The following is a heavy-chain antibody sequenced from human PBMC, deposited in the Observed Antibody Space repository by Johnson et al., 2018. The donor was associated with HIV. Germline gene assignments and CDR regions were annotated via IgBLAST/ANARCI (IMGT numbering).Heavy chain of an antibody. D-gene: IGHD5-24*01. V-gene: IGHV3-48*01. Sequence: VYLVESEGGVVQPGRSLKLSCAASGFTFSSYAMHWVRQAPGKGLEWVSYISSSSSPIYYADSVKGRFTISRDNSKNTLHLQMNSLSAEDTAVYYCARDEPYNLNAFDIWGQGTMVTVSS. CDR1: GFTFSSYA. J-gene: IGHJ3*02. CDR2: ISSSSSPI. CDR3: ARDEPYNLNAFDI.